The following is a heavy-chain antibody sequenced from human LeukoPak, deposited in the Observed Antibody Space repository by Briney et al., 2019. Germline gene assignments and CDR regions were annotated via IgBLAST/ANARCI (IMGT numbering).Heavy chain of an antibody. CDR2: IKRDGSEK. D-gene: IGHD6-13*01. Sequence: GGSLRLSCAVSGFSVSGYWMTWVRQAPGKGLEWVANIKRDGSEKNYVDSVKGRFTISRDNAENSLFLQMNSLRVEDTAVYYCAREWQGGIAAAGTRIEGDYWGQGTLVAVSS. CDR3: AREWQGGIAAAGTRIEGDY. J-gene: IGHJ4*02. V-gene: IGHV3-7*01. CDR1: GFSVSGYW.